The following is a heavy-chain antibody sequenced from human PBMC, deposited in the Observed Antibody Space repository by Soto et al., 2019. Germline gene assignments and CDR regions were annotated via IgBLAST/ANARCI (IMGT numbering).Heavy chain of an antibody. Sequence: QVQLQESGPGLVKPSETLSLICVVSGDSFSSDHWWSWVRQPPGKGLEWIGEVYHNGNTNYNPSLKRRVTVSLDTSKTHFSLKVTSVTAADTAVYYCVRDYSDFYFDYWGQGALVTVSS. J-gene: IGHJ4*02. CDR3: VRDYSDFYFDY. D-gene: IGHD4-17*01. V-gene: IGHV4-4*02. CDR2: VYHNGNT. CDR1: GDSFSSDHW.